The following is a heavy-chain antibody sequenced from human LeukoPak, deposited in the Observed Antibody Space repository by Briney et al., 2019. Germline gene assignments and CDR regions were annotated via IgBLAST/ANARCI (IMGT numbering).Heavy chain of an antibody. J-gene: IGHJ4*01. V-gene: IGHV3-23*01. D-gene: IGHD5-12*01. CDR1: GFTFSSYA. Sequence: GGSLRLSCAASGFTFSSYAMSWVRQAPGKGLEWVSAISGSGGSTYYADSVKGRFTISRDNSKNTLYLQMNSLRAEDTSVYYCAKDLRVATPSYYFDYWGHGTLVTVSS. CDR2: ISGSGGST. CDR3: AKDLRVATPSYYFDY.